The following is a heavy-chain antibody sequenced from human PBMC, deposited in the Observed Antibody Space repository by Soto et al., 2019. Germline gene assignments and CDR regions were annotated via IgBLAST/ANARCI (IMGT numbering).Heavy chain of an antibody. Sequence: QITLNESGPTVVRPTETLTLTCRFSGFSLTTSGVGVGWIRQSPGKATEGLALIYWDDDKRYSASLKSRLTITKNTSKNQVVLTVSDLDPTDTATYYCAHRVLRTVFGLVTTTAIYFDFWGQGTPVAVSS. J-gene: IGHJ4*02. V-gene: IGHV2-5*02. CDR1: GFSLTTSGVG. D-gene: IGHD3-3*01. CDR2: IYWDDDK. CDR3: AHRVLRTVFGLVTTTAIYFDF.